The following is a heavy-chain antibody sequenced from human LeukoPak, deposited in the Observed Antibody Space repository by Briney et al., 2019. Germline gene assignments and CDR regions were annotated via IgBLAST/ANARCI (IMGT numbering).Heavy chain of an antibody. CDR1: GGSISSSSYY. CDR3: ARQKYDCSGGSCYSDPRHFDY. D-gene: IGHD2-15*01. J-gene: IGHJ4*02. CDR2: IYYSGST. Sequence: PSETLSLTCTVSGGSISSSSYYWGWIRQPPGKGLEWIGSIYYSGSTYYNPSLKNRVTISVDTSKNQFSLKLSSVTAADTAVYYCARQKYDCSGGSCYSDPRHFDYWGQGTLVTVSS. V-gene: IGHV4-39*01.